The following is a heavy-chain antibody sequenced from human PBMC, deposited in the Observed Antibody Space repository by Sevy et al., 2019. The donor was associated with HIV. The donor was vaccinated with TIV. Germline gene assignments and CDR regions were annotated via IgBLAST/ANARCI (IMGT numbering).Heavy chain of an antibody. CDR3: ARDGIAARLGLDY. CDR1: GFTFSSSA. J-gene: IGHJ4*02. D-gene: IGHD6-6*01. CDR2: ISYDASNI. Sequence: GWSLRLSCAASGFTFSSSAMHWVRQAPGKGLEWVALISYDASNIFYADSVKGRFTISRDNSKNTLYLQMNSLRVEDTAVYYCARDGIAARLGLDYWGQGTLVTVSS. V-gene: IGHV3-30-3*01.